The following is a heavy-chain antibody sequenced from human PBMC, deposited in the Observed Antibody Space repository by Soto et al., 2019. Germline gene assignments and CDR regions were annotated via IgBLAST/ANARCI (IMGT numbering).Heavy chain of an antibody. V-gene: IGHV3-23*01. J-gene: IGHJ1*01. CDR1: GFTFSSYA. Sequence: EVQLLESGGGLVQPEGSLRLSCEASGFTFSSYAMSWVRQAPGKGLEWVSGISGGGGTTYYADSMKGRFTISRDNSKHTLYLQVNSLRAEDTAVYYCAKDQAAGGTISRYFQDWGQGTLVTVSS. D-gene: IGHD6-13*01. CDR2: ISGGGGTT. CDR3: AKDQAAGGTISRYFQD.